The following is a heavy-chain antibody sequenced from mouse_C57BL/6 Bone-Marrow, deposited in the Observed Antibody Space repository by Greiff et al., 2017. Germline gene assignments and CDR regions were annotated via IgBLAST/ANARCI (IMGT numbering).Heavy chain of an antibody. Sequence: VQLKQPGAELVRPGSSVKLSCKASGYTFTSYWMHWVKQRPIQGLEWIGNIDPSDSATHYTQKFKDKATLTVDKSSSTAYMQLSSLTSEDSAVYYCARSAYCSNYVSWFAYWGQGTLVTVSA. CDR3: ARSAYCSNYVSWFAY. CDR1: GYTFTSYW. CDR2: IDPSDSAT. J-gene: IGHJ3*01. V-gene: IGHV1-52*01. D-gene: IGHD2-5*01.